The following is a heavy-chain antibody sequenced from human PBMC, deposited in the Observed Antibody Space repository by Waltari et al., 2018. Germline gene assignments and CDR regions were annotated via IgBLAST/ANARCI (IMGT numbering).Heavy chain of an antibody. J-gene: IGHJ4*02. CDR2: SNPTDGNT. CDR3: ARGSSGTFYNYLDS. Sequence: QVRLVQSGAEVKKPGASVRVSCKASGYTFTTHYIHWVRQAPGQGLEWMGISNPTDGNTNDAQKFQGRVTMTTGTSTTTVYLDLSSLRSDDTAVYYCARGSSGTFYNYLDSWGQGTLVTVSS. D-gene: IGHD3-10*01. V-gene: IGHV1-46*01. CDR1: GYTFTTHY.